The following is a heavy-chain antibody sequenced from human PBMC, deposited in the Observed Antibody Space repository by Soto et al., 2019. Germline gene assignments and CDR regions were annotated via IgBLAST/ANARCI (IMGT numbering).Heavy chain of an antibody. V-gene: IGHV5-51*01. CDR3: ASHNRYGSTWFEGWFDP. CDR1: GYSFTNYW. J-gene: IGHJ5*02. Sequence: PWASLKISCQGSGYSFTNYWVGWVRQIPVRGLEWMGIIHPGDSDTRYSPFFQGQVTISADKSISTAYLQWSSLKASDTAMYYCASHNRYGSTWFEGWFDPWGQGTLVTVSS. D-gene: IGHD6-13*01. CDR2: IHPGDSDT.